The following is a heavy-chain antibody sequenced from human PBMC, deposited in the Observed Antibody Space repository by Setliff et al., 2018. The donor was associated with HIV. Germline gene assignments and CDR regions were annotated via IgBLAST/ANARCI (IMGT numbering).Heavy chain of an antibody. CDR3: ARGATDRYCSNGVCLNLDC. J-gene: IGHJ4*02. D-gene: IGHD2-8*01. V-gene: IGHV3-74*01. Sequence: GGSLRLSCAASGFTFYIYELNWVRQAPGKGLVWVSRINSDGSSTSYADSVKGRFTISRDNAKNTLYLQMNSLRAEDTAVYYCARGATDRYCSNGVCLNLDCWGQGALVTVSS. CDR1: GFTFYIYE. CDR2: INSDGSST.